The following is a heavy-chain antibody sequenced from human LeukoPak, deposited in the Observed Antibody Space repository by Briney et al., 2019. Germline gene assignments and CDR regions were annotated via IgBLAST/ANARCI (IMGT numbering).Heavy chain of an antibody. CDR1: GFNVGRNY. CDR2: TYSGGST. CDR3: AKDYYDSSGYTDY. V-gene: IGHV3-53*01. D-gene: IGHD3-22*01. Sequence: GGSLRLSCAASGFNVGRNYMSWVRQAPGKGLECVSITYSGGSTYYADSVKGRFTISRDNSKNTLYLQMNSLRAEDTAVYYCAKDYYDSSGYTDYWGQGTLVTVSS. J-gene: IGHJ4*02.